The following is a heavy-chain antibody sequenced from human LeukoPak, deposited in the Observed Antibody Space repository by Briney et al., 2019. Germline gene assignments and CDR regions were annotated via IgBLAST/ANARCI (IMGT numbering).Heavy chain of an antibody. CDR2: ISSSSSYT. J-gene: IGHJ4*02. D-gene: IGHD6-19*01. CDR3: ARGGYSSGRPLDY. Sequence: GGSLRLSCAASGFTFGDYYMSWIRQAPGKGLEWVSYISSSSSYTNYADSVKGRFTISRDNAKNSLYLQMNSLRAEDTAVYYCARGGYSSGRPLDYWGQGTLVTVSS. V-gene: IGHV3-11*06. CDR1: GFTFGDYY.